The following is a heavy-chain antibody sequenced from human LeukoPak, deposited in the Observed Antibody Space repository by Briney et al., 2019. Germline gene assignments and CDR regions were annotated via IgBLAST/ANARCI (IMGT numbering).Heavy chain of an antibody. D-gene: IGHD3-22*01. J-gene: IGHJ6*03. V-gene: IGHV4-59*01. CDR3: ARVREYYDSSYYYYYMDV. CDR2: IYYSGST. CDR1: GGSISSYY. Sequence: PSETLSLTCTVSGGSISSYYWSWIRQPPGKGLEWIGYIYYSGSTNYNPSLKSRVTISVDTSKNQFSLKLSSVTAADTAVYYCARVREYYDSSYYYYYMDVWGKGTTVTVSS.